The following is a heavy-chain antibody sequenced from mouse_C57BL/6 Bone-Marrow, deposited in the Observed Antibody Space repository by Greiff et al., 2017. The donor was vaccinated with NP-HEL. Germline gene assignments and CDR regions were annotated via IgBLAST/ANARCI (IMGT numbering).Heavy chain of an antibody. D-gene: IGHD5-1-1*01. J-gene: IGHJ3*01. CDR1: GFNIKDYY. V-gene: IGHV14-1*01. Sequence: DVHLVESGAELVRPGASVKLSCTASGFNIKDYYMHWVKQRPEQGLEWIGRIDPEDGDTEYAPKFQGKATMTADTSSNTAYLQLSSLTSEDTAVYYCTYGGRCYTFTPWFAYWGQGTLVTVSA. CDR3: TYGGRCYTFTPWFAY. CDR2: IDPEDGDT.